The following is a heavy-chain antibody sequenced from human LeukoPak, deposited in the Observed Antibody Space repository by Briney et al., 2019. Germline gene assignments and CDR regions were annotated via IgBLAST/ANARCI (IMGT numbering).Heavy chain of an antibody. CDR1: GFTFSSSA. D-gene: IGHD4-23*01. Sequence: PRGSLRLSCAASGFTFSSSAMSWVRQVPGKGLEWVSGISASGGSTSYADSVRGRFTISRDNAKNSLYLQMNSLRAEDTALYYCAKDDSYGGNSNFDYWGQGTLVTVSS. CDR2: ISASGGST. V-gene: IGHV3-23*01. CDR3: AKDDSYGGNSNFDY. J-gene: IGHJ4*02.